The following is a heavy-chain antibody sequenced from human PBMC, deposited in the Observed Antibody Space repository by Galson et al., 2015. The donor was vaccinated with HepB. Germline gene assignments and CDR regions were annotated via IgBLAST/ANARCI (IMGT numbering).Heavy chain of an antibody. Sequence: SLRLSCAASGFTFSSYAMSWVRQAPGKGLEWVSAISGSGGSTYYADSVKGRFTISRDNSKNTLYLQMNSLRAEDTAVYYCAKDWGLYSSSWGFDYWGQGTLVTVSS. CDR2: ISGSGGST. V-gene: IGHV3-23*01. D-gene: IGHD6-13*01. CDR1: GFTFSSYA. CDR3: AKDWGLYSSSWGFDY. J-gene: IGHJ4*02.